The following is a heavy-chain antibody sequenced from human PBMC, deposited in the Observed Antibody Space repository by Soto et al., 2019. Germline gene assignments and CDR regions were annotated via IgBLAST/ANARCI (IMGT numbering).Heavy chain of an antibody. J-gene: IGHJ4*02. V-gene: IGHV5-10-1*03. Sequence: EVQLVQSGAEVKKPGESLRISCHGSGYSFPTYWINWVRQMPGKGLEWMGTIDPRDSYTNYSPSFQGHVTISADKSISTAYLQWSSLKASDTAIYYCTRFINLWSGYKYFDSWGQGTLVTVSS. CDR3: TRFINLWSGYKYFDS. CDR1: GYSFPTYW. CDR2: IDPRDSYT. D-gene: IGHD3-3*01.